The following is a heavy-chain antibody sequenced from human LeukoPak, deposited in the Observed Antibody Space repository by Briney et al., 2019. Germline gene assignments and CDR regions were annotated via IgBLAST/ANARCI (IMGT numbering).Heavy chain of an antibody. D-gene: IGHD3-3*01. CDR1: GFTFGDYA. J-gene: IGHJ6*03. Sequence: PGGSLRLSCTASGFTFGDYAMSWFRQAPGNGLGWVGFIRSKAYGGTTEYAASVKGRFAISRDDSRSIACLQMNSLKTEDTAVYYYTRGLEYYYFWRNYYYYMDVWGKGTTVTVSS. CDR2: IRSKAYGGTT. V-gene: IGHV3-49*03. CDR3: TRGLEYYYFWRNYYYYMDV.